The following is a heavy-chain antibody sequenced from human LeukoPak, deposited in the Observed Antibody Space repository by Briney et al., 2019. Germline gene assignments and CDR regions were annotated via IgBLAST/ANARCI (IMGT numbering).Heavy chain of an antibody. Sequence: SETLSLTCAVYGGSFSGYYWSWIRQPPGKGLEWIGETNHSGSTNYNPSLKSRVTISVDTSKNQFSLKLSSVTAADTAVYYCSLLYYYDSSGYPRDAFDIWGQGTMVTVSS. CDR2: TNHSGST. V-gene: IGHV4-34*01. CDR1: GGSFSGYY. D-gene: IGHD3-22*01. J-gene: IGHJ3*02. CDR3: SLLYYYDSSGYPRDAFDI.